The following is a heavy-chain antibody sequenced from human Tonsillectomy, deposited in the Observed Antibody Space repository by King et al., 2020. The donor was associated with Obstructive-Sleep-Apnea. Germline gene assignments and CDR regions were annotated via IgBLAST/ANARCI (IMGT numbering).Heavy chain of an antibody. CDR2: IYYSGST. CDR1: GGSISSGGYY. Sequence: VQLQESGPGLVKPSQTLSLTCTVSGGSISSGGYYWSWIRQHPGKGLEWIGYIYYSGSTYYNPSLKSRVTISVDTSKNQFSLKLSSVTAADTAVYYCTAGGSGSYPSYYFDYWGQGTLVTVSS. CDR3: TAGGSGSYPSYYFDY. V-gene: IGHV4-31*03. D-gene: IGHD3-10*01. J-gene: IGHJ4*02.